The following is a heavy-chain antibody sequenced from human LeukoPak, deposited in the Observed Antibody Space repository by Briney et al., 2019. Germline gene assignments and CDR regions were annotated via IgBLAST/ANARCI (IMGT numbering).Heavy chain of an antibody. J-gene: IGHJ6*02. CDR3: ARVTGPDGYNPLQYYYYYYGMDV. CDR1: GGSISSGDYY. V-gene: IGHV4-30-4*08. D-gene: IGHD5-24*01. CDR2: IYYSGST. Sequence: SETLSLTCTVSGGSISSGDYYWSWIRQPPGKGLEWIGYIYYSGSTYYNPSLKSRVTISVDTSKNQFSLKLSSVTAADTAVYYCARVTGPDGYNPLQYYYYYYGMDVWGQGTTVTVSS.